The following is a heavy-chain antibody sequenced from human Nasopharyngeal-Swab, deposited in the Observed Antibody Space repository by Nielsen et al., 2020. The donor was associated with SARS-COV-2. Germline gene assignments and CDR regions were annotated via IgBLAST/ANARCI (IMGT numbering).Heavy chain of an antibody. Sequence: GGSLRLSCGASGFTFSSYAMHWVRQAPGKGLEYVSAISSNGGSTYYANSVKGRFTISRDNSKNTLYLQMGSLRAEDMAVYYCATGDDYGRDYWGQGTLVTVSS. J-gene: IGHJ4*02. D-gene: IGHD4-17*01. V-gene: IGHV3-64*01. CDR1: GFTFSSYA. CDR3: ATGDDYGRDY. CDR2: ISSNGGST.